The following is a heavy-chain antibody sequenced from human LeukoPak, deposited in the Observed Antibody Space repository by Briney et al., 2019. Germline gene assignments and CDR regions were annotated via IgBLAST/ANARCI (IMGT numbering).Heavy chain of an antibody. V-gene: IGHV3-21*01. J-gene: IGHJ3*02. D-gene: IGHD6-19*01. Sequence: SGGSLRLSCAASGFTFSSYTMNWVRQGPGKGLEWVSSISSSSTYINYADSLKGRFTISRDNAKNSLYLQMNSLRAEDTAVYYCAREGLESGWYEGAFDIWGQGTMVTVSS. CDR2: ISSSSTYI. CDR1: GFTFSSYT. CDR3: AREGLESGWYEGAFDI.